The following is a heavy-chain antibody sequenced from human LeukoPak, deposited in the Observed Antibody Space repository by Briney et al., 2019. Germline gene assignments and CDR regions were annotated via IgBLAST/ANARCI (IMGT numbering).Heavy chain of an antibody. CDR3: ARQFYYDSGGSHY. D-gene: IGHD3-22*01. Sequence: SETLSLTCTVSGASISSYYWGWIRQPPGKGLEWTGSIFYSGSTYYNPSLEGRVTISVDTSKNQFSLKLSSVTAADTAVYYCARQFYYDSGGSHYWGQGTLVTVSS. CDR2: IFYSGST. V-gene: IGHV4-39*01. CDR1: GASISSYY. J-gene: IGHJ4*02.